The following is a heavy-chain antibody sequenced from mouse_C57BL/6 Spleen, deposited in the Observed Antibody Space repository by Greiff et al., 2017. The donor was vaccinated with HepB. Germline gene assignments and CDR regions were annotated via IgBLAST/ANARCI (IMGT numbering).Heavy chain of an antibody. CDR1: GYTFTSYW. CDR2: IHPSDSDT. V-gene: IGHV1-74*01. CDR3: AMDYYGSAMDY. J-gene: IGHJ4*01. Sequence: VQLRQPGAELVKPGASVKVSCKASGYTFTSYWMHWVKQRPGQGLEWIGRIHPSDSDTNYNQKFKGKATLTVDKSSSTAYMQLSSLTSEDSAVYYCAMDYYGSAMDYWGQGTSVTVSS. D-gene: IGHD1-1*01.